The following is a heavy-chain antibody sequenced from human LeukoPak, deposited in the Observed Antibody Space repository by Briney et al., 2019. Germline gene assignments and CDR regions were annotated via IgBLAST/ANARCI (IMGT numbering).Heavy chain of an antibody. J-gene: IGHJ4*02. CDR2: IYYSGTT. CDR1: GGSISSYY. CDR3: ARVYTGNRWHFDY. Sequence: PSETLSLTCTVSGGSISSYYWSWIRQPPGKGLEWIGYIYYSGTTNYNPSLKSRVTISVDTSKNQFSLKLSSVTAADTAVYYCARVYTGNRWHFDYWGQGTLVTVSS. V-gene: IGHV4-59*01. D-gene: IGHD2-2*02.